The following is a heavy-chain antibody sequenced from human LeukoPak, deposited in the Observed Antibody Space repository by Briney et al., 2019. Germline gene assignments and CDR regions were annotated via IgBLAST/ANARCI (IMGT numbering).Heavy chain of an antibody. J-gene: IGHJ4*02. Sequence: PGGSLRLSCAASGLTFSNYWMDWVRQAPGKGLEWVANIKQDGSEKNYVDSVKGRFIISRDNAKNSLYLQMNTLGADDTAVDYCARDGFGTGSNWGQGTLVTVSS. CDR3: ARDGFGTGSN. CDR1: GLTFSNYW. V-gene: IGHV3-7*03. D-gene: IGHD3-16*01. CDR2: IKQDGSEK.